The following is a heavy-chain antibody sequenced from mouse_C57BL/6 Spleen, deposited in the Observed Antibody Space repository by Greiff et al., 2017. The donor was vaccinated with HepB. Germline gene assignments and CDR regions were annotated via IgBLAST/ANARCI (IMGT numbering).Heavy chain of an antibody. CDR3: ARSPYYYGSSRSYWYFDV. Sequence: LQQSGAELVRPGASVKMSCKASGYTFTSYNMHWVKQTPRQGLEWIGAIYPGNGDTSYNQKFKGKATLTVDKSSSTAYMQLSSLTSEDSAVYFCARSPYYYGSSRSYWYFDVWGTGTTVTVSS. V-gene: IGHV1-12*01. CDR2: IYPGNGDT. CDR1: GYTFTSYN. J-gene: IGHJ1*03. D-gene: IGHD1-1*01.